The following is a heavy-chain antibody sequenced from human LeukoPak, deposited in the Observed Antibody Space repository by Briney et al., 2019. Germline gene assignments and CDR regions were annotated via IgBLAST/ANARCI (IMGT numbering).Heavy chain of an antibody. J-gene: IGHJ4*02. Sequence: SGTLSLTCAVSGGSISSSDWWSWVRQPPEKGLEWIGEIYHSGSTNYNPSLKSRVTISVDKSKNQFSLKLSSVTAADTAVYYCARSYCSSNSCYRSLDYWGQGTLVTVSS. CDR3: ARSYCSSNSCYRSLDY. CDR2: IYHSGST. CDR1: GGSISSSDW. D-gene: IGHD2-2*02. V-gene: IGHV4-4*02.